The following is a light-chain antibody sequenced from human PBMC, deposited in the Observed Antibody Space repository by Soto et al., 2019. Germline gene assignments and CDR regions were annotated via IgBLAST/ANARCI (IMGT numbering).Light chain of an antibody. CDR2: GNS. Sequence: QSVLTQPPSVSGAPGQRVTISCTGSSSNIGAGYEVHWYQHLPGKAPKLLIYGNSNRPSGVPDRFSASKSGTSASLAITGLQAEDEADYHCQSYDSSLSASYVFGGGTKLTVL. CDR3: QSYDSSLSASYV. V-gene: IGLV1-40*01. J-gene: IGLJ1*01. CDR1: SSNIGAGYE.